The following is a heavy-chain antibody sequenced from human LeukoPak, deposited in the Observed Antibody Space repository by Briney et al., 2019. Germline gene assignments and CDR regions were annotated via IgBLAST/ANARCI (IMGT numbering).Heavy chain of an antibody. CDR2: IYYSGST. CDR3: ARVVTMVRGFDY. CDR1: GGSISSYY. D-gene: IGHD3-10*01. J-gene: IGHJ4*02. V-gene: IGHV4-59*08. Sequence: SETLSLTCTVSGGSISSYYWSWIRQPPGKRLEWIGYIYYSGSTNYNPSLKSRVTISVDTSKNQFSLKLSSVTAADTAVYYCARVVTMVRGFDYWGQGTLVTVSS.